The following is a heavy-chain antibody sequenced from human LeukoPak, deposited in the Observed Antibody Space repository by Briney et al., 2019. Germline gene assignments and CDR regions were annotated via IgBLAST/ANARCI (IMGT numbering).Heavy chain of an antibody. J-gene: IGHJ4*02. V-gene: IGHV4-59*08. CDR3: ARVGAAAGNRGDY. CDR2: IYYSGST. CDR1: GGSISSYY. D-gene: IGHD6-13*01. Sequence: LETLSLTCTVSGGSISSYYWSWIRQPPGKGLEWIGYIYYSGSTNYNPSLKSRVTISVDTSKNQFSLKLSSVTAADTAVYYCARVGAAAGNRGDYWGQGTLVTVSS.